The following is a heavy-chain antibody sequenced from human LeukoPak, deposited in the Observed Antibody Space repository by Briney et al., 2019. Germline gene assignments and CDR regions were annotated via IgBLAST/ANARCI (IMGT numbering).Heavy chain of an antibody. CDR3: ARQQYYYDSSGYYYTNEFDY. J-gene: IGHJ4*02. Sequence: ASVKVSCKASGYTFTSYYMHWVRQAPGQGLEWMGIINPSGGSTSYAQKFQGRVTMTRDTSISTAYLQWSSLKASDTAMYYCARQQYYYDSSGYYYTNEFDYWGQGTLVTVSS. CDR1: GYTFTSYY. D-gene: IGHD3-22*01. CDR2: INPSGGST. V-gene: IGHV1-46*01.